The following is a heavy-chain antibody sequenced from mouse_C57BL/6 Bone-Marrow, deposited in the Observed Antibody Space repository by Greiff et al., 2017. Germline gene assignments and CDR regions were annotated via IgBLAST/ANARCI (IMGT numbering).Heavy chain of an antibody. CDR2: IDPENGDT. CDR3: TTYLLRYYFDY. CDR1: GFNIKDDY. Sequence: VQLQQSGAELVRPGASVKLSCTASGFNIKDDYMHWVQQRPEQGLEWIGWIDPENGDTEYASKFQGKVTITADTSSNTAYLQLSSLTSEDTAVYYCTTYLLRYYFDYWGQGTTLTVSS. D-gene: IGHD2-1*01. J-gene: IGHJ2*01. V-gene: IGHV14-4*01.